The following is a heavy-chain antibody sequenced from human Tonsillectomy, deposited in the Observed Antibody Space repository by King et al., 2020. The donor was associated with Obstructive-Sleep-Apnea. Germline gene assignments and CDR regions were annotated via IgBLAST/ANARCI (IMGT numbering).Heavy chain of an antibody. J-gene: IGHJ4*02. CDR3: ARDGSSSWYGRDLFDY. Sequence: VQLVESGGGLVQPGGSLRLSCAASGFTFSSYWMSWVRQAPGKGLEWVANIKQDGSEKYYVDSVKGRFTLSRDNAKNSLYLQMNSLRAEDTAVYYCARDGSSSWYGRDLFDYWGQGTLVTVSS. CDR2: IKQDGSEK. CDR1: GFTFSSYW. D-gene: IGHD6-13*01. V-gene: IGHV3-7*03.